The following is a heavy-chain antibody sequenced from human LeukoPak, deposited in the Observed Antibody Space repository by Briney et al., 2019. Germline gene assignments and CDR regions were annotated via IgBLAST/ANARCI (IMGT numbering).Heavy chain of an antibody. CDR2: IYTSGST. Sequence: PSETLSLTCTVSGGSISSSSYYWSWIRQPAGKGLEWIGRIYTSGSTNYNPSLKSRVTMSVDTSKNQFSLKLSSVTAADTAVYYCARGPYSSGWYLPFDYWGQGTLVTVSS. CDR3: ARGPYSSGWYLPFDY. J-gene: IGHJ4*02. CDR1: GGSISSSSYY. V-gene: IGHV4-61*02. D-gene: IGHD6-19*01.